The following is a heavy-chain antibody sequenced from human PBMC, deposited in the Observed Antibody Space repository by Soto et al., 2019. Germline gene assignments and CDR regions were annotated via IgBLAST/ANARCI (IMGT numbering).Heavy chain of an antibody. V-gene: IGHV1-3*01. CDR3: ARGVGSGSYYNQYNWFDP. Sequence: ASVKVSCKASGYTFTSYAMHWVRQAPGQRLEWMGWINAGNGNTKYSQKFQGRVTITRDTSASTAYMELRSLRSDDTAVYYCARGVGSGSYYNQYNWFDPSGQGTLVTVSS. J-gene: IGHJ5*02. CDR2: INAGNGNT. CDR1: GYTFTSYA. D-gene: IGHD3-10*01.